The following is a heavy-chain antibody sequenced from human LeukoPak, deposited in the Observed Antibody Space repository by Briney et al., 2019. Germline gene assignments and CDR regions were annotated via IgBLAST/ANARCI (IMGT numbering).Heavy chain of an antibody. Sequence: EASVKVSCKASGYTFTGYYMHWVRQAPGQGLEWMGWISSYNGNTNYAQKLQGRVTMTTDTSTSTAYMELRSLRSDDTAVYYCARDVPIEGATTRGHDYWGQGTLVTVSS. CDR2: ISSYNGNT. CDR1: GYTFTGYY. V-gene: IGHV1-18*04. J-gene: IGHJ4*02. CDR3: ARDVPIEGATTRGHDY. D-gene: IGHD1-26*01.